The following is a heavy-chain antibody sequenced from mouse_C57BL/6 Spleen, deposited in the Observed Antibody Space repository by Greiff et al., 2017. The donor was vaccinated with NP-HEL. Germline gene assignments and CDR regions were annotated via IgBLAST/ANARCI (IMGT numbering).Heavy chain of an antibody. Sequence: QVQLQQPGAELVKPGASVKLSCKASGYTFTSYWMHWVKQRPGQGLEWIGMIHPNSGSTNYNEKFKSKATLTVDKSSSTAYMQLNSLTSEDSAVYYCTRKNYGSSYFDYWGQGTTLTVSS. CDR3: TRKNYGSSYFDY. V-gene: IGHV1-64*01. J-gene: IGHJ2*01. CDR1: GYTFTSYW. CDR2: IHPNSGST. D-gene: IGHD1-1*01.